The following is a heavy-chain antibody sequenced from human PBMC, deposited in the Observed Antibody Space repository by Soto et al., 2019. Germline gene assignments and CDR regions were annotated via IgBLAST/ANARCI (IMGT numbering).Heavy chain of an antibody. CDR1: GFTVSSNY. CDR2: IYSGGST. V-gene: IGHV3-53*01. CDR3: ARDRIEAAVTSGVYYCGMDV. J-gene: IGHJ6*02. D-gene: IGHD6-13*01. Sequence: EVQLVESGGGLIQPGGSLRLSCAASGFTVSSNYMSWVRQAPGKGLEWVSVIYSGGSTYYADSVKGRFTISRDNSKNTLYLQINRLRAEYRAVYYCARDRIEAAVTSGVYYCGMDVGGQEFTVTVSS.